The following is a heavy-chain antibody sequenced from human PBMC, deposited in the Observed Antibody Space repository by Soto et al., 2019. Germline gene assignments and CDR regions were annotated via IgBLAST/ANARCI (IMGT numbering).Heavy chain of an antibody. Sequence: PGGSLRLSCAASGFTFGDYYMSWIRQAPGKGLEWVSYISSSGSNTYYAESMKGRFRISRDSASNSLYLQMNSLRAEDTAVYYCARAPKGGVFDFWGQGALVTVSS. V-gene: IGHV3-11*01. CDR2: ISSSGSNT. D-gene: IGHD3-16*01. CDR1: GFTFGDYY. J-gene: IGHJ4*02. CDR3: ARAPKGGVFDF.